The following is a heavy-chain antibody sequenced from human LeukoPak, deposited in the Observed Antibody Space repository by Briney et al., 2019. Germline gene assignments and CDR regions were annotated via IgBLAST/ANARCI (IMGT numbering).Heavy chain of an antibody. D-gene: IGHD2-21*02. CDR3: ARVLAYCGGDCYPDAFDI. CDR2: IYYSGST. Sequence: KPSETLSLTCTVSGGSISSYYWSWIRQPPGKGLEWIGYIYYSGSTNYNPSLKSRVTISVDTSKNQFSLKLSSVTAAETAVYYCARVLAYCGGDCYPDAFDIWGQGTMVTVSS. CDR1: GGSISSYY. J-gene: IGHJ3*02. V-gene: IGHV4-59*01.